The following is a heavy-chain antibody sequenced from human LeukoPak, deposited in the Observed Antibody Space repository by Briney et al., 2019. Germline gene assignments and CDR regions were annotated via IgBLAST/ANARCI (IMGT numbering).Heavy chain of an antibody. V-gene: IGHV1-69*06. D-gene: IGHD2-15*01. Sequence: PVKVSCKASGGTFSSYAISWVRQAPGQGLEWMGGIIPIFGTANYAQKFQGRVTMTEDTSTDTAYMELSSLRSEDTAVYYCATEGDSDAFDIWGQGTMVTVSS. CDR2: IIPIFGTA. CDR1: GGTFSSYA. J-gene: IGHJ3*02. CDR3: ATEGDSDAFDI.